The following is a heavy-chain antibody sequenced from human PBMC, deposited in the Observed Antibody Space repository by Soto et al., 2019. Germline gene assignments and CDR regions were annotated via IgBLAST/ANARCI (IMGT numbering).Heavy chain of an antibody. D-gene: IGHD1-1*01. CDR1: GAFISTSSSY. CDR3: ARHPPGQLLSGYFDH. CDR2: IYDSGSS. Sequence: SETLSLTCTVSGAFISTSSSYWGWVRQSPGKGLEWIGPIYDSGSSFPYPSLKSRVTMSIDTSKNQYSLRLTAVTAADTAIYFCARHPPGQLLSGYFDHWGQGIRVTVS. J-gene: IGHJ4*02. V-gene: IGHV4-39*01.